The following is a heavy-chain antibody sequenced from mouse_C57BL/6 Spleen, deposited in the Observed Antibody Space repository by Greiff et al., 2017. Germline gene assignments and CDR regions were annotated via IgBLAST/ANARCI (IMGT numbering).Heavy chain of an antibody. Sequence: EVKLMESGGGLVKPGGSLKLSCAASGFTFSSYAMSWVRQTPEKRLEWVATISGGGSYTYYPDNVKGRFTISRDNAKNNLYLQMSHLKSEDTAMYYGARESNWVFAYWGQGTLVTVSA. CDR2: ISGGGSYT. D-gene: IGHD4-1*01. J-gene: IGHJ3*01. CDR3: ARESNWVFAY. V-gene: IGHV5-4*03. CDR1: GFTFSSYA.